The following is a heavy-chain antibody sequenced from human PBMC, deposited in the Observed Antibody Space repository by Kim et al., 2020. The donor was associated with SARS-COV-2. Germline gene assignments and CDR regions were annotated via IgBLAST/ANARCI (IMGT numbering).Heavy chain of an antibody. CDR1: GFTFSSYG. Sequence: GGSLRLSCAASGFTFSSYGMHWVRQAPGKGLEWVAVISYDGSNKYYADSVKGRFTISRDNSKNTLYLQMNSLRAEDTAVYYCAKDFTRLIRGAFDIWGQGTMVTVSS. CDR3: AKDFTRLIRGAFDI. CDR2: ISYDGSNK. V-gene: IGHV3-30*18. J-gene: IGHJ3*02. D-gene: IGHD3-16*01.